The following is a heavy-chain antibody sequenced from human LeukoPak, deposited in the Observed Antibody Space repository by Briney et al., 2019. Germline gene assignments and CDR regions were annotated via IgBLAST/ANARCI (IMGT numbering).Heavy chain of an antibody. CDR3: ARGSQPSITMPYYYMDV. J-gene: IGHJ6*03. CDR2: IYTSGST. CDR1: SESFSGYF. Sequence: PSETLSLTCAIYSESFSGYFWSWIRQPAGKGLEWIGRIYTSGSTNYNPSLKSRVTLSVDTSKNQFSLKLSSVTAADTAVYYCARGSQPSITMPYYYMDVWGKGTAVTMSS. D-gene: IGHD3-10*01. V-gene: IGHV4-59*10.